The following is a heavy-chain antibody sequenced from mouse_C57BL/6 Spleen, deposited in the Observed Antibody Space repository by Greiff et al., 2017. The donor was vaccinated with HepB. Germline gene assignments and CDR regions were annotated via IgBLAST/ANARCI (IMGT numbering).Heavy chain of an antibody. J-gene: IGHJ2*01. D-gene: IGHD2-4*01. CDR1: GYTFTSYG. V-gene: IGHV1-81*01. CDR2: IYPRSGNT. CDR3: ARHDYALYYFDY. Sequence: VQLQQSGAELARPGASVKLSCKASGYTFTSYGISWVKQRTGQGLEWIGEIYPRSGNTYYNEKFKGKATLTADKSSSTAYMELRSLTSEDSAVYFCARHDYALYYFDYWGQGTTLTVSS.